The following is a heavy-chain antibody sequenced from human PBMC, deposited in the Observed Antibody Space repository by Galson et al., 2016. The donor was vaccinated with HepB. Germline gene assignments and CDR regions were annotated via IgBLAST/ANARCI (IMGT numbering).Heavy chain of an antibody. J-gene: IGHJ6*02. CDR3: AKVRRQLWASGFYYGMDV. D-gene: IGHD5-18*01. Sequence: SLRLSCATSGFSFSNFAMSWVRQAPGKGLEWVSAISGSGDSTYYADSVKGRFTISRDNSKNTLYLQINSLRAEDTAVYYCAKVRRQLWASGFYYGMDVWGQGTTVTVSS. V-gene: IGHV3-23*01. CDR1: GFSFSNFA. CDR2: ISGSGDST.